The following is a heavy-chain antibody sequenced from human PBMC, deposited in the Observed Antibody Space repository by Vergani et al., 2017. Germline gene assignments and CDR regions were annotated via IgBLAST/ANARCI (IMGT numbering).Heavy chain of an antibody. D-gene: IGHD2-15*01. CDR2: IGKEGINT. V-gene: IGHV3-30*02. Sequence: QVQLLESAGGVVQPGGSLRLSCAASGFTFSNFGMHWIRQAPGKGLEWLAYIGKEGINTRYRDAVKGRFTVSRDNSKDILYLQMDSLRSEDTALYYCAKYLRHSTDGLPDSWGPWTLVIFSS. CDR1: GFTFSNFG. J-gene: IGHJ4*02. CDR3: AKYLRHSTDGLPDS.